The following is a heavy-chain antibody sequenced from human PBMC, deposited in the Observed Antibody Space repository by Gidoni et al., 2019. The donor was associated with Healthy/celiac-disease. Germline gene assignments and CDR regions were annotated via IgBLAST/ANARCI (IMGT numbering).Heavy chain of an antibody. CDR3: ARDLAARYYYYGMDV. V-gene: IGHV1-69*01. Sequence: PGSSVKVSCKASGGTFSSYAISWVRQAPGQGLEWMGGIIPIFGTANYAQKFQGRVTITADESTSTAYMELSSLRSEDTAVYYCARDLAARYYYYGMDVWGQGTTVTVSS. D-gene: IGHD6-6*01. CDR2: IIPIFGTA. J-gene: IGHJ6*02. CDR1: GGTFSSYA.